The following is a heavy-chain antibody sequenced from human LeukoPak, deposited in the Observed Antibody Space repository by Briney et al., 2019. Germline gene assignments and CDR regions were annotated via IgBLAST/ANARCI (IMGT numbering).Heavy chain of an antibody. CDR3: ARDVSTTVDY. Sequence: PGGSLRLSCAASGFTFSSYGMNWVRQAPGKGLEWVSYISSSSSAIYYADSVKGRFTISRDNAKNSLYLQMNSLRAEDTAVYYCARDVSTTVDYWGQGTLVTVSS. V-gene: IGHV3-48*04. J-gene: IGHJ4*02. D-gene: IGHD1-1*01. CDR1: GFTFSSYG. CDR2: ISSSSSAI.